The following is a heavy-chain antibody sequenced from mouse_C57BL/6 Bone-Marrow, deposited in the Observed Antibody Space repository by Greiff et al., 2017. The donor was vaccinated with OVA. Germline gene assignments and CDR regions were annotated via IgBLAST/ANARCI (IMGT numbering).Heavy chain of an antibody. Sequence: VQLQQSGAELARPGASVKLSCKASGYTFTSYGISWVKQRTGQGLEWIGEIYPRSGNTYYNAKFQGKATLTADKSSSTAYMELRSLTSEDSAVYFCARKERSTYYGFAYWGQGTLVTVSA. J-gene: IGHJ3*01. CDR2: IYPRSGNT. CDR3: ARKERSTYYGFAY. V-gene: IGHV1-81*01. D-gene: IGHD1-1*01. CDR1: GYTFTSYG.